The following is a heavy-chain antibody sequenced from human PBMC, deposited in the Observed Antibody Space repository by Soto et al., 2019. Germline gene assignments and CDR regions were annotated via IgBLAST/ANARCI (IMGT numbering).Heavy chain of an antibody. Sequence: ASETLSLTCTVSGGSISSSSYYWGWIRQPPGKGLEWIGSIYYSGSTYYNPSLKSRVTISVDTSKNQFSLKLSSVTAADTAVYYCTGLSMVRGVSYYYYGMDVWGQRTTVTVSS. CDR1: GGSISSSSYY. D-gene: IGHD3-10*01. CDR3: TGLSMVRGVSYYYYGMDV. J-gene: IGHJ6*02. V-gene: IGHV4-39*01. CDR2: IYYSGST.